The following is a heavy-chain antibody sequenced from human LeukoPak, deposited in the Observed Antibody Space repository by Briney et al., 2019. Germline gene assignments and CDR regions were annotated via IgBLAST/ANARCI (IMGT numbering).Heavy chain of an antibody. D-gene: IGHD2-15*01. CDR1: GGSISSYY. Sequence: SETLSLTCTVSGGSISSYYWSWIRQPPGKGLEWIGEINHSGSTNYNPSLKSRVTISVDTSKNQFSLKLSSVTAAGTAVYYCASAYCSGGSCYSLDAFDIWGQETMVTVSS. V-gene: IGHV4-34*01. CDR3: ASAYCSGGSCYSLDAFDI. CDR2: INHSGST. J-gene: IGHJ3*02.